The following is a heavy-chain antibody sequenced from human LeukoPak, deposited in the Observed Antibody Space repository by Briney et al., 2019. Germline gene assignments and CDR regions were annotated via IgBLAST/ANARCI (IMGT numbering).Heavy chain of an antibody. V-gene: IGHV3-21*04. CDR1: GFTFSTYS. CDR2: ISSSSSYI. CDR3: AKGRGSTSIYDY. Sequence: GGSLRLSCAASGFTFSTYSMNWVRQAPGKGLEWVSSISSSSSYIYYADSVKGRFTISRDNAKNSLYLQMNSLRDEDTAAYYCAKGRGSTSIYDYWGQGTLVTVSS. J-gene: IGHJ4*02. D-gene: IGHD2-2*01.